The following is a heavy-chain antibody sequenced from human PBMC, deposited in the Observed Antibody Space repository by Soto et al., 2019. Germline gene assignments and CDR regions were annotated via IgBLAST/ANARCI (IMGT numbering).Heavy chain of an antibody. D-gene: IGHD3-10*01. V-gene: IGHV2-5*02. CDR3: ARLVWFGELGYFDY. CDR1: GFSLSTSEVG. J-gene: IGHJ4*02. Sequence: QITLKESGPTLVKPTQTLTLTCTFSGFSLSTSEVGVGWIRQPPGKALEWLAVIYWDDDKRHSPSLKSRLTITKDTSKNQVVLTMTNMDPVDTATYYCARLVWFGELGYFDYWGQGTLVTVSS. CDR2: IYWDDDK.